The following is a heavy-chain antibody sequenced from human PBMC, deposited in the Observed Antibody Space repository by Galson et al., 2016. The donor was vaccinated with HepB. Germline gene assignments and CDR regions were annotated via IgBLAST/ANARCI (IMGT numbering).Heavy chain of an antibody. CDR3: AKDIPVSRFLGRPPRGGFDT. Sequence: SLRLSCAASGFTFSSYAMNWVSGISGSGGSTYYADSVKGRFTISRDNSKNTLYLQMNSLRAEDTAVYYCAKDIPVSRFLGRPPRGGFDTWGQGTMVTVSS. CDR2: ISGSGGST. CDR1: GFTFSSYA. J-gene: IGHJ3*02. V-gene: IGHV3-23*01. D-gene: IGHD3-3*01.